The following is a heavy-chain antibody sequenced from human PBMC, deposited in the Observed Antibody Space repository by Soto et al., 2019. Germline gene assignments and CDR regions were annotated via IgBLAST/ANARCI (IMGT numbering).Heavy chain of an antibody. CDR2: IYHSGST. CDR1: GGSIISYY. D-gene: IGHD2-2*01. J-gene: IGHJ6*03. V-gene: IGHV4-59*08. Sequence: PSETLSLTCTVSGGSIISYYWSWIRQPPGKGLEWIGYIYHSGSTIYNPSLKSRVTISVDTSNNQFSLRLSSVTAADTAVYFCARQQYCGSSTCYDSLYYQYMDVWGKGTMVTVSS. CDR3: ARQQYCGSSTCYDSLYYQYMDV.